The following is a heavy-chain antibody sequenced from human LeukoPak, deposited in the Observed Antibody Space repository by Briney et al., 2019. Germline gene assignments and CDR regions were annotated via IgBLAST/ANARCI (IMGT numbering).Heavy chain of an antibody. Sequence: GSLRLSCAASGFPFSSYSMNWVRQAPGKGLEWVSSISSSSSYIYYADSVKGRFTISRDNAKISLYLQMNSLRAEDTAVYYCARGWVSYCGGDCYHDYWGQGTLVTVSS. J-gene: IGHJ4*02. CDR2: ISSSSSYI. CDR1: GFPFSSYS. V-gene: IGHV3-21*01. CDR3: ARGWVSYCGGDCYHDY. D-gene: IGHD2-21*02.